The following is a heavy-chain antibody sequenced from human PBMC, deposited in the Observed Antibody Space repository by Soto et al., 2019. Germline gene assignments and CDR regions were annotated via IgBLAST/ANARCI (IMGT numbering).Heavy chain of an antibody. CDR2: INHSGST. CDR3: ARGGGVDGAEAFDI. CDR1: GGSFSGYY. Sequence: SETLSLTCAVYGGSFSGYYWSWIRQPPGKGLEWIGEINHSGSTNYNPSLKSRVTISVDTSKNQFSLKLSSVTAADTAVYYCARGGGVDGAEAFDIWGQGTMVTVSS. V-gene: IGHV4-34*01. D-gene: IGHD4-17*01. J-gene: IGHJ3*02.